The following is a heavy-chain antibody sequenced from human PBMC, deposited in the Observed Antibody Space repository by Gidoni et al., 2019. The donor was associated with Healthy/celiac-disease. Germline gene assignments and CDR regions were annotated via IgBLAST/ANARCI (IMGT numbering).Heavy chain of an antibody. V-gene: IGHV3-53*01. Sequence: EVQLVESGGGLIQPGGSLRLSCAASGFTVSSHYLSWVRQAPGKGVEWVSVIYSGCSTYYADSVKGRFTISRDNSKNTLYLQMSSLRAEDTAVYYCARDPGCSGGSCYGYYYGMDVWGQGTTVTVSS. CDR1: GFTVSSHY. CDR3: ARDPGCSGGSCYGYYYGMDV. D-gene: IGHD2-15*01. CDR2: IYSGCST. J-gene: IGHJ6*02.